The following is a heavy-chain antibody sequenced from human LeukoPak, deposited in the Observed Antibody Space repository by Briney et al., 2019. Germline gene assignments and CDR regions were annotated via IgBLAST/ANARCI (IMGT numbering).Heavy chain of an antibody. CDR3: AREVDDSSGNGWFDP. CDR2: IYYSGST. D-gene: IGHD3-22*01. V-gene: IGHV4-39*07. Sequence: SETLSLTCTVSGGSVSSSSYYWGWIRQPPGKGLEWIGSIYYSGSTYYNPSLKSRVTISVDTSKNQFSLKLSSVTAADTAVYYCAREVDDSSGNGWFDPWGQGTLVTVSS. J-gene: IGHJ5*02. CDR1: GGSVSSSSYY.